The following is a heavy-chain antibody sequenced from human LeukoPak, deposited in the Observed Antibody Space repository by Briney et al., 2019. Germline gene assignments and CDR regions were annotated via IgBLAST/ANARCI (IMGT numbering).Heavy chain of an antibody. CDR2: ITCSGGST. D-gene: IGHD6-13*01. V-gene: IGHV3-23*01. CDR1: GFTFSSYA. CDR3: ANYPAAGADY. Sequence: GRSLRLSCAASGFTFSSYAMSWVRQAPGKGLEWVSAITCSGGSTYYADSVKGRFTISRDNSKNTLYLQMNSLRAEDTAVYYCANYPAAGADYWGQGTLVTVSS. J-gene: IGHJ4*02.